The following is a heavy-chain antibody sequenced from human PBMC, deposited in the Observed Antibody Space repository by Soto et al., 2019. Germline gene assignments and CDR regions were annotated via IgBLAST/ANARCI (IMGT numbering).Heavy chain of an antibody. D-gene: IGHD3-16*02. J-gene: IGHJ4*02. Sequence: SETLSLTCTVSGGPISTSSYYWGWMRQPPGKGLEWIGSIYYSGSTYYNPSLKSRVTISVGTSKNQFSLKGSSGTAADTAGSYCAREGIMFTFGGVIPNIPFDHWGQGTLVTVS. CDR1: GGPISTSSYY. CDR2: IYYSGST. CDR3: AREGIMFTFGGVIPNIPFDH. V-gene: IGHV4-39*01.